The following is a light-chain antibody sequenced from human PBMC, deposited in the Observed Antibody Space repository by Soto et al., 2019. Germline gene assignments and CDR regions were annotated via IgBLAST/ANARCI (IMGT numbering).Light chain of an antibody. V-gene: IGKV1-5*03. J-gene: IGKJ4*01. CDR1: QTIDSW. Sequence: DILMTQSPSTLSASVVDIVTITFRASQTIDSWVAWFQQKPGKAPKLLIYKTSSLESGVPSRVIGSRSGTEYTLTISGLQPDDFASYYCQQYNTYFSLTFGGGTKVDIK. CDR2: KTS. CDR3: QQYNTYFSLT.